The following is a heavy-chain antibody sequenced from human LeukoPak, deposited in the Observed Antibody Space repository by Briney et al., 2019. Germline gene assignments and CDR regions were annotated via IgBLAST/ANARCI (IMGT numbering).Heavy chain of an antibody. CDR2: IYYSGST. D-gene: IGHD6-13*01. CDR3: ARVDSSSWEFDY. Sequence: SETLSVTCTVSGGSISSYYWSWIRQPPGKGLEWIGYIYYSGSTNYNPSLKSRVTISVDTSKNQFSLKLSSVTAADTAVYYCARVDSSSWEFDYWGQGTLVTVSS. CDR1: GGSISSYY. J-gene: IGHJ4*02. V-gene: IGHV4-59*08.